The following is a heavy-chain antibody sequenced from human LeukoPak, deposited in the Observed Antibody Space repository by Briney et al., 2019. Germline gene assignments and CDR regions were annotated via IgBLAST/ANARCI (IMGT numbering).Heavy chain of an antibody. J-gene: IGHJ6*02. CDR1: GFTFSGST. CDR3: TRGGHNNYYDGMDV. CDR2: IRSKANSYAT. Sequence: AGGSLRLSCAASGFTFSGSTMHWVRQASGKGLEWVGRIRSKANSYATAYVASVKGRFTISRDDSKNTAFLQMNSLKAEDTAVYYCTRGGHNNYYDGMDVWGQGTTVIVSS. V-gene: IGHV3-73*01. D-gene: IGHD5-24*01.